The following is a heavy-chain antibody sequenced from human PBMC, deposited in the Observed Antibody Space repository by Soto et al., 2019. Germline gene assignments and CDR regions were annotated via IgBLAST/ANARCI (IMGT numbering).Heavy chain of an antibody. J-gene: IGHJ5*02. CDR2: IYYSGST. CDR1: GGSISSGGYY. V-gene: IGHV4-31*03. CDR3: ASLHSSIAAQGAFDP. D-gene: IGHD6-6*01. Sequence: QVQLQESGPGLVKPSQTLSLTCTVSGGSISSGGYYWSWIRQHPGKGLEWIGYIYYSGSTYYNPSLKSRVTISVDTSKNQFSLKLSSVTAADMAVYYCASLHSSIAAQGAFDPWGQGTLVTVSS.